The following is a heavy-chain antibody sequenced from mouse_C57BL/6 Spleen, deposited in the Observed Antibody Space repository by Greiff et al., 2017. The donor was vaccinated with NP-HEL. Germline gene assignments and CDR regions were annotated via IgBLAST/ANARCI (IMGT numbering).Heavy chain of an antibody. CDR3: ARARDGYYVAWFAY. J-gene: IGHJ3*01. D-gene: IGHD2-3*01. CDR2: ISYDGSN. Sequence: ESGPGLVKPSQSLSLTCSVTGYSITSGYYWNWIRQFPGNKLEWMGYISYDGSNNYNPSLKNRISITRDTSKNQFFLKLNSVTTEDTATYYCARARDGYYVAWFAYWGQGTLVTVSA. V-gene: IGHV3-6*01. CDR1: GYSITSGYY.